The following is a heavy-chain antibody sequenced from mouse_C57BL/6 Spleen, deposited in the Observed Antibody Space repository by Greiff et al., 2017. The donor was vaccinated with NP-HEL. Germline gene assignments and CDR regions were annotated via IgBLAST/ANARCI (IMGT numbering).Heavy chain of an antibody. Sequence: QVQLQQPGAELVRPGSSVKLSCKASGYTFTSYWMDWVKQRPGQGLEWIGNIYPSDSETHYNQKFKDKATLTVDKSSSTAYMQLSSLTSEDSAVYYCARSAYYYGSSYGAMDYWGQGTSVTVSS. J-gene: IGHJ4*01. V-gene: IGHV1-61*01. CDR1: GYTFTSYW. CDR3: ARSAYYYGSSYGAMDY. D-gene: IGHD1-1*01. CDR2: IYPSDSET.